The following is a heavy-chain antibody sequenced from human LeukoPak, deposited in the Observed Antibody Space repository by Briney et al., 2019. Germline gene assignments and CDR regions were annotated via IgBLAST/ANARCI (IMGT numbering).Heavy chain of an antibody. CDR1: GFTFSSYW. V-gene: IGHV3-74*01. CDR2: INSVGSST. J-gene: IGHJ6*02. CDR3: ARDQRQWLENYYYGMDV. Sequence: SGGSLRLSCAASGFTFSSYWMHWVRQAPGKGLVWVSRINSVGSSTSYADSVKGRFTISRDNAKNTLYLQMNSLRAEDTAVYYCARDQRQWLENYYYGMDVWGQGTTVTVSS. D-gene: IGHD6-19*01.